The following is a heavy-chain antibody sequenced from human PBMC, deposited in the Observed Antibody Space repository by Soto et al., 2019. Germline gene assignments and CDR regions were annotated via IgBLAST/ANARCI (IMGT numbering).Heavy chain of an antibody. J-gene: IGHJ4*02. CDR1: GFTFSNYV. Sequence: GGSLRLSWVGSGFTFSNYVMHWVRQPPGKGLEWVALISDDGDKRYYADSVSGRLIISRDNSKDTLYLQMNSLGPDDTAVYFCAKARVRIVGANSFDYWGQGTPVTVSS. D-gene: IGHD1-26*01. CDR2: ISDDGDKR. CDR3: AKARVRIVGANSFDY. V-gene: IGHV3-30*18.